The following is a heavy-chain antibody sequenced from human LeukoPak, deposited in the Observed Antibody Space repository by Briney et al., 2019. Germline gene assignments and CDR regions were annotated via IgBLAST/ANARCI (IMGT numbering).Heavy chain of an antibody. D-gene: IGHD2-8*01. CDR1: GGSISSYY. CDR2: IYTSGST. J-gene: IGHJ6*03. Sequence: SETLSLTCTVSGGSISSYYWSWIRQPAGKGLEWIGCIYTSGSTNYNPSLKSRVTMSVDTSKNQFSLKLTSVTAADTAVYYCARNGGTYYYYYYMDVWGKGTTVTVSS. V-gene: IGHV4-4*07. CDR3: ARNGGTYYYYYYMDV.